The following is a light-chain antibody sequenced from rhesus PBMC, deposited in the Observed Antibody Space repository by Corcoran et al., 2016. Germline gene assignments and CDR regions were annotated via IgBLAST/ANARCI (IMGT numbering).Light chain of an antibody. Sequence: DIVMTQTPLSLPVTPGEPASISCRSSQSLLDSEDGNTYLDWYLQKPGQSPQLLIYEVFNRASGVPDRFSGGGSDTDFTLKISRLEAEYVSVYSCMQALEVPYSFGQGTKVEIK. CDR2: EVF. V-gene: IGKV2-104*02. CDR1: QSLLDSEDGNTY. J-gene: IGKJ2*01. CDR3: MQALEVPYS.